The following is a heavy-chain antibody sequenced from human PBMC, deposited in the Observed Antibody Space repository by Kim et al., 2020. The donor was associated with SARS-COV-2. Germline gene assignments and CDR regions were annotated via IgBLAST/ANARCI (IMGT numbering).Heavy chain of an antibody. V-gene: IGHV3-7*01. D-gene: IGHD1-26*01. CDR3: ASYRGAYYYYGMDV. J-gene: IGHJ6*02. CDR2: IKQDGSEK. Sequence: GGSLRLSCAASGFTFSSSWMSWVRQAPGKGLEWVANIKQDGSEKYYVDSVKGRFTISRDNAKNSLYLQMNSLRAEDTAVYYCASYRGAYYYYGMDVWGQGTTVTVSS. CDR1: GFTFSSSW.